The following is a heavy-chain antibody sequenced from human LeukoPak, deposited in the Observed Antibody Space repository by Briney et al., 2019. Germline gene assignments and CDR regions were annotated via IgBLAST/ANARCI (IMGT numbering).Heavy chain of an antibody. D-gene: IGHD3-16*01. CDR1: GFTFDDYA. J-gene: IGHJ4*02. Sequence: QPGGSLRLSCAASGFTFDDYAMHWVRQAPGKGLEWVSLISWDGGSTYYADSVKGRFTIFRDNSKNSLYLQMNSLRAEDTALYYCAKGGGGYYFDYWGQGTLVTVSS. CDR2: ISWDGGST. CDR3: AKGGGGYYFDY. V-gene: IGHV3-43D*04.